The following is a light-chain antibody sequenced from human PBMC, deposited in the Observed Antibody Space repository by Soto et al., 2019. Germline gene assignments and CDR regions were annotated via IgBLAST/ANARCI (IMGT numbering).Light chain of an antibody. CDR3: RSYTSSSPLV. Sequence: QSALTQPASVSGSPGQSITISCTGTSSDVGGYNYVSWYQQHPGKAPKLMIYDVSNRPSGVSNRFSGSKSGNTASLTISRLQAEDEAYYCCRSYTSSSPLVFGGGTKLTVL. J-gene: IGLJ2*01. V-gene: IGLV2-14*01. CDR2: DVS. CDR1: SSDVGGYNY.